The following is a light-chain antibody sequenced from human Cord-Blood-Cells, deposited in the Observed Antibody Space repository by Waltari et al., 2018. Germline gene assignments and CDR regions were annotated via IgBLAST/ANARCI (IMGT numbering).Light chain of an antibody. J-gene: IGKJ4*01. Sequence: DIVLTQSPGTPSSSPGVRATLSCRASQSVSSSYLAWYQQKPGQAPRLLIYGASSRATGIPDRFSGSGSGTDFTLTISRLEPEDFAVYYCQQYGSSPLTFGGGTKVEIK. CDR2: GAS. V-gene: IGKV3-20*01. CDR1: QSVSSSY. CDR3: QQYGSSPLT.